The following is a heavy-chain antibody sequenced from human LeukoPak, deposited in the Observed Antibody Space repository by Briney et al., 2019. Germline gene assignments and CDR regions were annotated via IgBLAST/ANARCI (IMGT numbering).Heavy chain of an antibody. D-gene: IGHD3-10*01. CDR1: GGSISSADYY. J-gene: IGHJ3*01. CDR2: MYNSGRT. V-gene: IGHV4-30-4*01. Sequence: SETLSLTCAVSGGSISSADYYWNWVRQPPGKGLEWIGYMYNSGRTYYNPSLKSRGTISLDTSKNQFSLRLTSVTDADTAVYYCNCYGSGSPDAFDFWGQGTMVTVSS. CDR3: NCYGSGSPDAFDF.